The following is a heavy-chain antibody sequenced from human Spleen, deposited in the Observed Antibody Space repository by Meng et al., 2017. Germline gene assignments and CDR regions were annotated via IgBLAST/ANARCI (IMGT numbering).Heavy chain of an antibody. J-gene: IGHJ4*02. Sequence: QVQLQQWGPGLLKPSGTLSLPLVVSGGSFSDYYWSWIRQPPGKGLEWIGEINHSGSTNYNPSLESRATISVDTSQNNLSLKLSSVTAADSAVYYCARGPTTMAHDFDYWGQGTLVTVSS. CDR1: GGSFSDYY. CDR3: ARGPTTMAHDFDY. CDR2: INHSGST. V-gene: IGHV4-34*01. D-gene: IGHD4-11*01.